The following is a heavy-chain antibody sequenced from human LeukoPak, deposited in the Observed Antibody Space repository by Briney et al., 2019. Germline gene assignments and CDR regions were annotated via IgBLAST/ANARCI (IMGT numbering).Heavy chain of an antibody. D-gene: IGHD4-17*01. Sequence: PSETLSLTCTVSGGSISSYYWSWIRQPPGKGLEWIGYIYYSGSTNYNPSLKSRVTISVDTSKNQFSLKLSSVTAADTAVYYCARGDTTVTYNWFDPWGQGTLVTVSS. CDR2: IYYSGST. J-gene: IGHJ5*02. CDR3: ARGDTTVTYNWFDP. V-gene: IGHV4-59*01. CDR1: GGSISSYY.